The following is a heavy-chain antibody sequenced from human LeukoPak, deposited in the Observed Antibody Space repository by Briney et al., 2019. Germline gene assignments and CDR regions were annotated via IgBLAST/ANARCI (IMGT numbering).Heavy chain of an antibody. J-gene: IGHJ5*02. D-gene: IGHD5-24*01. CDR3: ARLDGLAWFDP. CDR2: IYYSGST. V-gene: IGHV4-59*01. CDR1: GGSISSYY. Sequence: SETLSLTCTVSGGSISSYYWSWIRQPPGKGLEWIGYIYYSGSTNYKPSLKSRVTISVDTSKNQFSLKLSSVTAADTAVYYCARLDGLAWFDPWGQGTLVTVSS.